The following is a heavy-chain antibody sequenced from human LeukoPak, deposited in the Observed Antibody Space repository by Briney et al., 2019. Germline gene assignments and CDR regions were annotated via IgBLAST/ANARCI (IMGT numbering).Heavy chain of an antibody. Sequence: PSETLSLTCAVYGGVFSGYYWSWIRQPPGKGLEWIGEINHSGSTNYNPSLKSRVTISVDTSKNQFSLKLSSVTAADTAVYYCARGLRSGGTCALDYWGQGTLVTVSS. D-gene: IGHD2-15*01. V-gene: IGHV4-34*01. J-gene: IGHJ4*02. CDR3: ARGLRSGGTCALDY. CDR2: INHSGST. CDR1: GGVFSGYY.